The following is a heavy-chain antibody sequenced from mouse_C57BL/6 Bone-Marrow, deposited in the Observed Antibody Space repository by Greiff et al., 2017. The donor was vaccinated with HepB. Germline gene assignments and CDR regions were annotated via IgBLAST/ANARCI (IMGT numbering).Heavy chain of an antibody. CDR2: ISSGGDYI. CDR3: TRDYGSSYGYFDV. V-gene: IGHV5-9-1*02. J-gene: IGHJ1*03. Sequence: EVQVVESGEGLVKPGGSLKLSCAASGFTFSSYAMSWVRQTPEKRLEWVAYISSGGDYIYYADTVKGRFTISRDNARNTLYLQMSSLKSEDTAMYYCTRDYGSSYGYFDVWGTVTTVTVSS. D-gene: IGHD1-1*01. CDR1: GFTFSSYA.